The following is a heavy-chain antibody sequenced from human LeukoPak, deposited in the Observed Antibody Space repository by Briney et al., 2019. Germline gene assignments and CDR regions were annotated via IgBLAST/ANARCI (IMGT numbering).Heavy chain of an antibody. J-gene: IGHJ4*02. CDR1: GFTFSSYW. CDR3: AREVAGLLRFFDF. Sequence: PGGSLRLSCAASGFTFSSYWMNWVRQDPGKGLVWVSRIYTDGTSTSYADSVRGRFTISRDNAKNTLYLQMNSLRAEDTAVYYCAREVAGLLRFFDFWGQGTLVTVSS. D-gene: IGHD2-21*02. CDR2: IYTDGTST. V-gene: IGHV3-74*01.